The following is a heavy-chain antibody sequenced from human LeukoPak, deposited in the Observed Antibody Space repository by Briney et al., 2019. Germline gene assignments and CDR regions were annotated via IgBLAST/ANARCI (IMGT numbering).Heavy chain of an antibody. CDR3: AKGDGYYYDSRGPDY. CDR2: ISWNSGSI. J-gene: IGHJ4*02. D-gene: IGHD3-22*01. CDR1: GFTVSSNY. V-gene: IGHV3-9*01. Sequence: PGGSLRLSCAASGFTVSSNYMSWVRQAPGKGLEWVSGISWNSGSIDYAESVKGRFTISRDNAKKSLYLQMNSLRAEDTALYYCAKGDGYYYDSRGPDYWGQGTLVTVSS.